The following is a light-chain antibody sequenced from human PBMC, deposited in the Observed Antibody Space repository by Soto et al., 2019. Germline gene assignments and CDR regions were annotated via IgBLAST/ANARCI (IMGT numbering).Light chain of an antibody. CDR3: SSYTSSSTYV. CDR1: SSDVGGYNY. CDR2: EVS. V-gene: IGLV2-14*01. J-gene: IGLJ1*01. Sequence: QSVLTQPASVSGSPGQSITISCTGTSSDVGGYNYVSRYQQHPGKAPKLMIYEVSNRPSGVSNRFSDSKSGNTASLTISGLQAEDEADYYCSSYTSSSTYVFGTGTKVTVL.